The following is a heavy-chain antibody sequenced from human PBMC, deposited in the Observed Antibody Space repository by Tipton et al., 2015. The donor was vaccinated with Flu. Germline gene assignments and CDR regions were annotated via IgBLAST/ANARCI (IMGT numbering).Heavy chain of an antibody. Sequence: SLRLSCAASGFTFSSYAMSWVRPAPGKGLEWVSTISGSGGSTYFADSVKGRFTISRDNSQITMYLQMNNLRAEDTAVFYCAKGRWYFDLWGRGTLVTVSS. J-gene: IGHJ2*01. CDR2: ISGSGGST. D-gene: IGHD6-6*01. CDR1: GFTFSSYA. CDR3: AKGRWYFDL. V-gene: IGHV3-23*01.